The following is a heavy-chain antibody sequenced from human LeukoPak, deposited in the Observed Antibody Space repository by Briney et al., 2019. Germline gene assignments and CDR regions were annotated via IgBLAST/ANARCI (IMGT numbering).Heavy chain of an antibody. CDR1: GGSISIYY. Sequence: SETLSLTCTVSGGSISIYYWSWIRQPPGKGPEWIAYIYSSGATSYNPSLRSRVSISLDTSKSQFSLKLSSVTVADTAVYYCARLKVGAYFDLWGRGTLVTVSS. J-gene: IGHJ2*01. CDR2: IYSSGAT. V-gene: IGHV4-59*08. D-gene: IGHD3-16*01. CDR3: ARLKVGAYFDL.